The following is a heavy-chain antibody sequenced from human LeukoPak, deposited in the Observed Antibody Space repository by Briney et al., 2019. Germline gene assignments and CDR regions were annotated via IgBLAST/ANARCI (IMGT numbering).Heavy chain of an antibody. Sequence: GASVKVSCKASGYTFTSYGISWVRQAPGQGPEWMGWISAYNGNTNYAQKLQGRVTMTTDTSTSTAYMELRSLRSDDTAVYYCARASITMVRGVLDPWGQGTLVTVSS. CDR1: GYTFTSYG. D-gene: IGHD3-10*01. V-gene: IGHV1-18*04. CDR2: ISAYNGNT. J-gene: IGHJ5*02. CDR3: ARASITMVRGVLDP.